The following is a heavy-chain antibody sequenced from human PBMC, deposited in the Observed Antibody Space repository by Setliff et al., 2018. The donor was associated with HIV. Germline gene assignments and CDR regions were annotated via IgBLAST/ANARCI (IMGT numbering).Heavy chain of an antibody. J-gene: IGHJ6*03. V-gene: IGHV1-8*02. Sequence: ASVKVSCKASGYPFSSYDIHWVRQATGQGLEWMGWMNPNSANTGYAQKFQGRVTMTRDTSTNTAYMELSSLRSEDTAVYYCTRGADYLGIPSYYYYYMDVWGKGTTVTVSS. CDR1: GYPFSSYD. CDR2: MNPNSANT. CDR3: TRGADYLGIPSYYYYYMDV. D-gene: IGHD7-27*01.